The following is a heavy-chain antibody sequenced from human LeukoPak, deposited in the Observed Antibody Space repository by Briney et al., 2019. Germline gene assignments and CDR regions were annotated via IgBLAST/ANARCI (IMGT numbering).Heavy chain of an antibody. CDR3: ARTAPGIAAVYYYYYYGMDV. V-gene: IGHV1-18*01. J-gene: IGHJ6*02. CDR2: ISAYNGNT. CDR1: GYTFTSYG. Sequence: ASVKVSCKASGYTFTSYGISWVRQAPGQGLEWMGWISAYNGNTNYARKLQGRVTMTTDTSTSTAYMELRSLRSNDTAVYYCARTAPGIAAVYYYYYYGMDVWGQGTTVTVSS. D-gene: IGHD6-13*01.